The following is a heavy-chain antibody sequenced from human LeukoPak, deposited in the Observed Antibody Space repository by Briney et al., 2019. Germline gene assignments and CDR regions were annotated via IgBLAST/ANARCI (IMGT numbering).Heavy chain of an antibody. Sequence: GGSLRLSCVASGFTFSGYRMHWVRQVPGKGLVWVSRISSDGSSTSYADSVKGRFTISRDNAKNTLYLQMSSLRAEDTAVYFCARLVGSYWYFDLWGRGTLVTVSS. V-gene: IGHV3-74*01. CDR2: ISSDGSST. CDR3: ARLVGSYWYFDL. CDR1: GFTFSGYR. J-gene: IGHJ2*01. D-gene: IGHD1-26*01.